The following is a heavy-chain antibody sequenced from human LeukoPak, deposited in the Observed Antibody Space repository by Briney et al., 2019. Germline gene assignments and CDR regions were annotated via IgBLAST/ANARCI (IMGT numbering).Heavy chain of an antibody. CDR3: ARPPQVRGVSWFDP. CDR2: INPNSGGT. CDR1: GYTFTGYY. D-gene: IGHD3-10*01. J-gene: IGHJ5*02. Sequence: ASVKVSCKASGYTFTGYYIHWVRQAPGQGLEWMGWINPNSGGTNYAQKFQGRVTMTRDTSISTAYIELSRLRSDDTAVYYCARPPQVRGVSWFDPWGQGTLVTVSS. V-gene: IGHV1-2*02.